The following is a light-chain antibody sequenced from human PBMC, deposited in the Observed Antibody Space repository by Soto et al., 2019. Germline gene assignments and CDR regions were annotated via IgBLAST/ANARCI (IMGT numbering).Light chain of an antibody. CDR1: QSVSSSY. V-gene: IGKV3-20*01. Sequence: EIVLTQSPGTLSLSPGERATLSCRASQSVSSSYLAWYQQKPGQAPRLLIYGASSRATGIPDRFSGSGSGTDFTLTISRLEPEDSAVYYCQQYGSSPQWTFGQGTKV. J-gene: IGKJ1*01. CDR3: QQYGSSPQWT. CDR2: GAS.